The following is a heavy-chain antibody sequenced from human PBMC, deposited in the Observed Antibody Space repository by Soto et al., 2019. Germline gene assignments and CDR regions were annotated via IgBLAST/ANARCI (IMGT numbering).Heavy chain of an antibody. V-gene: IGHV1-69*02. CDR1: GGTFSSYT. J-gene: IGHJ2*01. CDR2: IIPILGIA. CDR3: AISYYDSSGYYPYWYFDL. Sequence: ASVKVSCKASGGTFSSYTISWVRQAPGQGLEWMGRIIPILGIANYAQKFQGRVTITADKSTSTAYMELSSLRSEDTAVYYCAISYYDSSGYYPYWYFDLWGRGTLVTVSS. D-gene: IGHD3-22*01.